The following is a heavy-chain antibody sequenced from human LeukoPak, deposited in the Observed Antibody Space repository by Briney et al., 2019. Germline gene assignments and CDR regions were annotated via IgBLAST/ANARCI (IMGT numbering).Heavy chain of an antibody. D-gene: IGHD2-2*01. Sequence: SLKGSCKASGGTFSSYAISWVRQAPGQGLEWMGGIIPIFGTANYAQKFQGRVTITADESTSTAYMELSSLRSEDTAVYYCATQPQYCSSTSCYSDYWGQGTLVTVSS. J-gene: IGHJ4*02. V-gene: IGHV1-69*01. CDR3: ATQPQYCSSTSCYSDY. CDR2: IIPIFGTA. CDR1: GGTFSSYA.